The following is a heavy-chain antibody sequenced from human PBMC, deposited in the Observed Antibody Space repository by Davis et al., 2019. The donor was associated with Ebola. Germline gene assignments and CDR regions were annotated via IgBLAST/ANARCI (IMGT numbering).Heavy chain of an antibody. J-gene: IGHJ6*02. CDR3: ARSLYYYYYGMDV. V-gene: IGHV3-72*01. CDR1: GFTFSDHY. CDR2: TRNKANSYTT. Sequence: GESLKISCAASGFTFSDHYMDWVRQAPGKGLEWVGRTRNKANSYTTEYAASVKGRFTISRDDSKNSLYLQMNSLKTEDTAVYYCARSLYYYYYGMDVWGQGTTVTVSS.